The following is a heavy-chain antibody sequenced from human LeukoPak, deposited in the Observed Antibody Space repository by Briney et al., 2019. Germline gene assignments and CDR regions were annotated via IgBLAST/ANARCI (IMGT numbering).Heavy chain of an antibody. J-gene: IGHJ4*02. CDR2: INPNSGGT. Sequence: ASVKVSCKASGYTFTGYYIHWVRQASGQGLEWMGRINPNSGGTNYAQKFQGRVTMTRDTSTSTVYMELSSLRSEDTAVYYCAREYGSGSYRGFDYWGQGTLVTVSS. D-gene: IGHD3-10*01. CDR1: GYTFTGYY. V-gene: IGHV1-2*06. CDR3: AREYGSGSYRGFDY.